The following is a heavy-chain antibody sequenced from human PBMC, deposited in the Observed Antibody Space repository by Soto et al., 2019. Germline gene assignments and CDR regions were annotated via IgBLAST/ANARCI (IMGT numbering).Heavy chain of an antibody. Sequence: SHSLSLPCVISGGSVSSISASSNFIKKSPSRGLEWLGRTYYRSKWRNDYAESVKSRITINPDTSKNQFSLQLDSVTPEDTAVYSCARGFVDRGLDYWGQGALVTVSS. J-gene: IGHJ4*02. CDR3: ARGFVDRGLDY. CDR2: TYYRSKWRN. CDR1: GGSVSSISAS. D-gene: IGHD3-10*01. V-gene: IGHV6-1*01.